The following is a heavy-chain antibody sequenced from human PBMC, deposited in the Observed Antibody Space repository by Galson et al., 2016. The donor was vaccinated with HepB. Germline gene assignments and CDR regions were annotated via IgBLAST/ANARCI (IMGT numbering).Heavy chain of an antibody. CDR2: IFWDADK. V-gene: IGHV2-5*02. D-gene: IGHD3-22*01. Sequence: PALVKPTQTLTLTCTLSGFSLNSNGVGVGWIRQPPGKALEWLALIFWDADKRYSPSLKNRVSITKDSSKTQVVLTVTDMDPLDTATYFCARRGLHDSSGYSYSPFDYWGRGILVTFSS. CDR1: GFSLNSNGVG. CDR3: ARRGLHDSSGYSYSPFDY. J-gene: IGHJ4*02.